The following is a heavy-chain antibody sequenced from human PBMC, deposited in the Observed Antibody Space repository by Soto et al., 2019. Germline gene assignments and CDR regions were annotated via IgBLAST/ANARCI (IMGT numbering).Heavy chain of an antibody. D-gene: IGHD6-13*01. CDR1: GFSRNGYA. V-gene: IGHV3-48*01. CDR3: ARDPSVGSTFYYYMDV. Sequence: EVQLVESGGGLTQPGGSLRLSCAASGFSRNGYAMNWVRQAPGRGLEWVSYISSSSGAIDYADSVKGRFTVSRDNAKNLLYLQMNSLRAEDTALYYCARDPSVGSTFYYYMDVCGEGTPVTVSS. J-gene: IGHJ6*03. CDR2: ISSSSGAI.